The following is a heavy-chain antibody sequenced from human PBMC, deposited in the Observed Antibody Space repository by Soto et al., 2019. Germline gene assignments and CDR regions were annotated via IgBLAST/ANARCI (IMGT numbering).Heavy chain of an antibody. CDR1: GFTFSNYW. J-gene: IGHJ6*02. V-gene: IGHV3-7*01. CDR3: ARIASAGRGWDV. Sequence: EVQLVESGGGLVQPGGSLRLSCADFGFTFSNYWMSWVRQAPVKGLEWVGNIKQDGSEKNYVDSVKGRFTISRDNARNSRYLQMNSRRAEDTAVYYCARIASAGRGWDVWGQGTTVVVSS. CDR2: IKQDGSEK. D-gene: IGHD6-13*01.